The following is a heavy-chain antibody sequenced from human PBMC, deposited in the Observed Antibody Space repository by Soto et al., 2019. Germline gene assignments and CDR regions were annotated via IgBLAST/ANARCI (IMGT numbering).Heavy chain of an antibody. CDR2: INPKSGVT. Sequence: QVQLMQSGAEVEKPGASVKVSCEASGYSFTGFWIHWVRQAPGQGLEWMGWINPKSGVTNYAQKFQSRVTMTRDTSINTVYMELSSLQPDDTAVYYCSKGLWTVGQCSGGTCYDGMDVWGQGTTVTVSS. J-gene: IGHJ6*02. CDR3: SKGLWTVGQCSGGTCYDGMDV. D-gene: IGHD2-15*01. V-gene: IGHV1-2*02. CDR1: GYSFTGFW.